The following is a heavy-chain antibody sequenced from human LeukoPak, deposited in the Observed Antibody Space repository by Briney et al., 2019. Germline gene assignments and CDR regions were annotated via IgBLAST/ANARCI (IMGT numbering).Heavy chain of an antibody. Sequence: GGSLRLSRAASGFPFSNAWMSWVRQAPGKGLVWFSRINSDGSSTSYADSVKGRFTVSRDNAKNTLYLQMNSLRAEDTAVYYCARLLECTSTSCYEGWFDPWGQGTLVTVSS. CDR3: ARLLECTSTSCYEGWFDP. CDR1: GFPFSNAW. J-gene: IGHJ5*02. CDR2: INSDGSST. V-gene: IGHV3-74*01. D-gene: IGHD2-2*01.